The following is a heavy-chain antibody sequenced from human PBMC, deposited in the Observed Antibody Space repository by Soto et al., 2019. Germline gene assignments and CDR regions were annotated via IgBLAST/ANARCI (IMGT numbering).Heavy chain of an antibody. J-gene: IGHJ4*02. CDR2: ISWNSGSI. D-gene: IGHD1-26*01. CDR1: GFTFDDYA. Sequence: GGSLRLSCAASGFTFDDYAMHWVRQAPGKGLEWASGISWNSGSIGYADSVKGRFTISRDNAKNSLYLQMNSLRAEDTALYYCAKGLVGATSSPFDYWGQGTLVTVSS. CDR3: AKGLVGATSSPFDY. V-gene: IGHV3-9*01.